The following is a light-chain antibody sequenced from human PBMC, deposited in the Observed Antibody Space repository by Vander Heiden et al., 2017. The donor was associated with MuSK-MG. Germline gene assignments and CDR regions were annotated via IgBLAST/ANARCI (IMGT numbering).Light chain of an antibody. CDR1: QSVLYSSNNKNY. V-gene: IGKV4-1*01. CDR3: HQYYSSPFT. Sequence: DIVMTQSPDSLAVSLGERTTINCKSSQSVLYSSNNKNYLAWYQQKPGQPPKLLISWASTRESGVPDRFSGSGSGTDFTLTISSLQAEDVAVYYCHQYYSSPFTFGPETKVDI. J-gene: IGKJ3*01. CDR2: WAS.